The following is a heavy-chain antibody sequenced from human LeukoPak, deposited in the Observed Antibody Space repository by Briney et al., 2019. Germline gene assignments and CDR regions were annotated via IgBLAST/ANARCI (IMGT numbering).Heavy chain of an antibody. V-gene: IGHV1-2*04. CDR2: INPNSGGA. CDR1: GYTFTGYY. Sequence: ASVKVSCKASGYTFTGYYMHWVRQAPGQGLEWMGWINPNSGGANYAQKFQGWVTMTRDTSISTAYMELSRLRSDDTAVYYCARDYYGSGRLYYYYYGMDVWGQGTTVTVSS. J-gene: IGHJ6*02. CDR3: ARDYYGSGRLYYYYYGMDV. D-gene: IGHD3-10*01.